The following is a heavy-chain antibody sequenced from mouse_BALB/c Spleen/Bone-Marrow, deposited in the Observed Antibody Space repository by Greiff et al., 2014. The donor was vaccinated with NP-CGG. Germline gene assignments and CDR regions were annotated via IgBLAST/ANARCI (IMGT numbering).Heavy chain of an antibody. CDR2: IDTSDSET. J-gene: IGHJ2*01. Sequence: VQLQQSGPQLVRPGTSVKISCKASGYSFTSYWMHWVKQRPGQGLEWIGMIDTSDSETRLNQKFKDKATLTVDKSSSTAYMQRSSPTSEDSAVYYSANLYGYLFDYWGQGTTLTVSS. CDR3: ANLYGYLFDY. CDR1: GYSFTSYW. V-gene: IGHV1S127*01. D-gene: IGHD2-2*01.